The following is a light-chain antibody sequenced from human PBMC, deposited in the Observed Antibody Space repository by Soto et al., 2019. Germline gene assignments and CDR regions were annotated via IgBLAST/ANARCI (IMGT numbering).Light chain of an antibody. J-gene: IGLJ1*01. Sequence: QSVLTQPPSVYGAPGQRVTISCTGSSFNIGAGYDVHWYQRLPGTAPKLLIYGNSNRPSGVPDRFSGSKSGNTASLTITGLQAEDEADYYCSSYTSSSTLYVFGTGNKSPS. CDR2: GNS. CDR3: SSYTSSSTLYV. V-gene: IGLV1-40*01. CDR1: SFNIGAGYD.